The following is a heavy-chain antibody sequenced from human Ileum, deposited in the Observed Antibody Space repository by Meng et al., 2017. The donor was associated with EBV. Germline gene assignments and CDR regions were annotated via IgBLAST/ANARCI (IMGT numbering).Heavy chain of an antibody. CDR3: ASGTPGRSYCDY. Sequence: QVHLLPSGPEVKKPGAAVRVSCKASGYTFGSYGICWVRQAPGQGLEWMGWFVNYVDTYPAPKFQGRVTMTTDTHTNTAFMELRSLTSDDTAVYYCASGTPGRSYCDYWGQGTLVTVSS. CDR2: FVNYVDT. J-gene: IGHJ4*02. D-gene: IGHD2-15*01. CDR1: GYTFGSYG. V-gene: IGHV1-18*01.